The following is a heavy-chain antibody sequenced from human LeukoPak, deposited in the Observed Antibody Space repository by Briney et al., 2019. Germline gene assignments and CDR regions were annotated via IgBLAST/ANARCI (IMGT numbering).Heavy chain of an antibody. J-gene: IGHJ4*02. V-gene: IGHV3-53*01. Sequence: GGSLRLSYAASGFTVSTNYMNWVRQAPGKGLEWVSVIYSGGSTYYADSVRGRFTISRDNSRNTLYLQMNSLRDEDTAVYYCARSSGYSYGPDYWGQGTLVTVSS. CDR1: GFTVSTNY. D-gene: IGHD5-18*01. CDR3: ARSSGYSYGPDY. CDR2: IYSGGST.